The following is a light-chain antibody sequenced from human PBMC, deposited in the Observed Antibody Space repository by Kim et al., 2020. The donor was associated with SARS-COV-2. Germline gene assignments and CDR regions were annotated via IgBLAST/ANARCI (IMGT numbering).Light chain of an antibody. V-gene: IGKV1-5*01. J-gene: IGKJ1*01. Sequence: DIQMTQSPSTLSASIGDRVTITCRASQSVSHWLAWYQQKPGKAPQLLIYDVSSLESGVPSRFSGSGSGTEFTLTISSLQRDDFATYYCQQYDNLWTFGQGTKVDIK. CDR3: QQYDNLWT. CDR1: QSVSHW. CDR2: DVS.